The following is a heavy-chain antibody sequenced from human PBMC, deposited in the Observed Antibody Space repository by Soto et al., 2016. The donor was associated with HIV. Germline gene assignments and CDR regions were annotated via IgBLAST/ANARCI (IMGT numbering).Heavy chain of an antibody. CDR3: ARSPLDQ. V-gene: IGHV3-23*01. CDR2: ISGSGIP. Sequence: DVQLLESGGGLVQPGGSLRVSCAASGFTFNSYTLNWVRQAPGKGLEWVSSISGSGIPHYADSVKGRFTISRDNSKDTLYLQMDSLRVDDTAVYYCARSPLDQWGRGTLVTVSS. CDR1: GFTFNSYT. J-gene: IGHJ4*02.